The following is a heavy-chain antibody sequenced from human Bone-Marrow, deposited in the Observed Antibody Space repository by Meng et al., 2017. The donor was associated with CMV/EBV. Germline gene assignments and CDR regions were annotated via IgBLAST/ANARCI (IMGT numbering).Heavy chain of an antibody. CDR3: TTDGGVVPAAIGDYYYYGMDV. V-gene: IGHV3-15*01. CDR1: GFTFSSYG. J-gene: IGHJ6*02. CDR2: IKSKTDGGTT. D-gene: IGHD2-2*01. Sequence: GESLKISCAASGFTFSSYGMHWVRQAPGKGLEWVGRIKSKTDGGTTDYAAPVKGRFTISRDDSKNTLYLQMNSLKTEDTAVYYCTTDGGVVPAAIGDYYYYGMDVWGQGTTVTVSS.